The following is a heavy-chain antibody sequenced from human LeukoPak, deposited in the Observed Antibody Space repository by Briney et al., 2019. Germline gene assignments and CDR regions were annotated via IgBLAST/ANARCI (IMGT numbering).Heavy chain of an antibody. Sequence: GRSLRLSCAASGFTFSSYGMHWVRQAPGKGLEWVAVIWYDGSNKYYADSVKGRFTISRDNSKNTLYLQMNSLRAEDTAVYYCARDPSRSSYFGYMDVWGKGTTVTVSS. CDR3: ARDPSRSSYFGYMDV. J-gene: IGHJ6*03. CDR2: IWYDGSNK. V-gene: IGHV3-33*01. CDR1: GFTFSSYG. D-gene: IGHD3-22*01.